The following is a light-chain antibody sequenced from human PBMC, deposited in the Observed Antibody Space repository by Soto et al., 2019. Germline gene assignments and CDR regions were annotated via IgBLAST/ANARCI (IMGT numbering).Light chain of an antibody. J-gene: IGKJ4*01. CDR3: QQFNNYLT. V-gene: IGKV1D-13*01. CDR2: DAS. CDR1: QGISSA. Sequence: IQLTQSPSSLSASVGDRVTITCRASQGISSALAWYQQKPGKAPKLLIYDASSLESGVPSRFSGSGSGTDFTLTISSLQPEDFATYYCQQFNNYLTFGGGTKVDIK.